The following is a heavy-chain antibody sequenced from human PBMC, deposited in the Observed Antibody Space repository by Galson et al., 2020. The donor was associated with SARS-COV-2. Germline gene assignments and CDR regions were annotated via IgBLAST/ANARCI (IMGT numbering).Heavy chain of an antibody. Sequence: GGSLRLSCAASGMRLRNYAMAWVRQAPGKGLEWVSTITGSGDKTYHADSVKGRFTISRDNSKDTLFLQMNSLRADDTAVYYCPRGRCSGTDCLLPFDLWGQGTLVTVSS. V-gene: IGHV3-23*01. CDR3: PRGRCSGTDCLLPFDL. CDR2: ITGSGDKT. J-gene: IGHJ4*02. CDR1: GMRLRNYA. D-gene: IGHD6-25*01.